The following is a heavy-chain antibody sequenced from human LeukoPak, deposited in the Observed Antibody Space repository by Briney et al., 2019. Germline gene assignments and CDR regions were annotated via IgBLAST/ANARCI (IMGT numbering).Heavy chain of an antibody. CDR3: ASLPIAAAGTSLDY. D-gene: IGHD6-13*01. J-gene: IGHJ4*02. CDR2: IYSGGST. CDR1: GFTVSSNY. Sequence: PGGCLRLSCAASGFTVSSNYMSWVRQAPGKGLEWGSVIYSGGSTHYADSVKGRFTISRDNFKNTLSLQMNSLRADDTAVSYCASLPIAAAGTSLDYWGQGTLVTVSS. V-gene: IGHV3-53*01.